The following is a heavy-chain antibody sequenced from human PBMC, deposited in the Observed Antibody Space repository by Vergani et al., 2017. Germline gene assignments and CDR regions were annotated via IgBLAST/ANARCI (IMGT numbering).Heavy chain of an antibody. CDR1: GYTFTGYY. D-gene: IGHD2-15*01. V-gene: IGHV1-2*02. Sequence: QVQLVQSGAEVQKPGASVKVSCKASGYTFTGYYMHWVRQAPGQGLEWMGCINPNSGGTNYAQKFQGRVTMTRDTSISTAYMELSRLRSDDTAVYYCARRTLGYCSGGSCYFDYWGQGTLVTVSS. CDR3: ARRTLGYCSGGSCYFDY. CDR2: INPNSGGT. J-gene: IGHJ4*02.